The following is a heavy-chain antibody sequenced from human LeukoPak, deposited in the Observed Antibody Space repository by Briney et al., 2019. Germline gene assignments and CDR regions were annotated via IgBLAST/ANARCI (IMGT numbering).Heavy chain of an antibody. J-gene: IGHJ6*02. CDR2: IYTSGST. D-gene: IGHD4-11*01. Sequence: SQTLSLTCTVSGGSISSGSYYWSWIRQPAGKGLEWIGRIYTSGSTNYNPSLKSRVTISVDTSKNQSSLKLSSVTAADTAVYYWARDDGSNPPSYSYYGMDVWGRGTTVTVSS. CDR3: ARDDGSNPPSYSYYGMDV. V-gene: IGHV4-61*02. CDR1: GGSISSGSYY.